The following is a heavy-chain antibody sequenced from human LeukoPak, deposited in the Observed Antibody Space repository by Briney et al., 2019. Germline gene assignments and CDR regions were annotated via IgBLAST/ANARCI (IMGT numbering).Heavy chain of an antibody. CDR2: ISYDGSNK. J-gene: IGHJ4*02. Sequence: GRSLRLSCAASGFTFSSYAMHWVRQAPGKGLEWVAVISYDGSNKYYADSVKGRFTISRDNAKNSLYLQMNSLRAEDTAVYYCARAEWLRSNELDYWGQGTLVTVSS. CDR3: ARAEWLRSNELDY. CDR1: GFTFSSYA. D-gene: IGHD5-12*01. V-gene: IGHV3-30*04.